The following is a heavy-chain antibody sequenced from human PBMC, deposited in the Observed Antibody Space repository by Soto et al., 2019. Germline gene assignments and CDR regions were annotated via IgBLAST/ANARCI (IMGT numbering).Heavy chain of an antibody. CDR1: CFSIRSYH. CDR3: ARARIQLWLNYYYGMDV. J-gene: IGHJ6*02. CDR2: IYYSGST. D-gene: IGHD5-18*01. Sequence: SETLSLTCTVSCFSIRSYHSTCIRQPPGKGLEWIGYIYYSGSTNYNPSLKSRVTISVDTSKNQFSLKLSSVTAADTAVYYCARARIQLWLNYYYGMDVWGQGTTVT. V-gene: IGHV4-59*01.